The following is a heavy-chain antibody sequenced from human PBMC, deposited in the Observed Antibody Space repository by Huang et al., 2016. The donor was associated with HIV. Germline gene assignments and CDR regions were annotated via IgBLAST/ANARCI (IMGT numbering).Heavy chain of an antibody. D-gene: IGHD3-22*01. V-gene: IGHV4-39*01. CDR2: IYYSGST. Sequence: QLQLQGSGPGLVKPSETLSLTCTVSGGSITSSSYYWGWIRQPPGKGLEWVGSIYYSGSTDYNPSHKSRFTLSVDTSKNQFSLKLSSVTAADTAVYYCARHFSYYDSSGYTPWDAFDIWGQGTMVTVSS. CDR1: GGSITSSSYY. J-gene: IGHJ3*02. CDR3: ARHFSYYDSSGYTPWDAFDI.